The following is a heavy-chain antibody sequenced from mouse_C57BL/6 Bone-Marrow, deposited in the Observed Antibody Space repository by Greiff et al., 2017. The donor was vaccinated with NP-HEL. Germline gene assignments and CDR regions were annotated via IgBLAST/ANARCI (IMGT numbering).Heavy chain of an antibody. V-gene: IGHV5-4*01. J-gene: IGHJ1*03. Sequence: DVMLVESGGGLVKPGGSLKLSCAASGFTFSSYAMSWVRQTPEKRLEWVATISDGGSYTYYPDNVKGRFTISRDNAKNNLYLQMRHLKSEDTAMDYSAREGGYDGYYGWYFDVWGTGTTVTVSS. CDR1: GFTFSSYA. D-gene: IGHD2-3*01. CDR2: ISDGGSYT. CDR3: AREGGYDGYYGWYFDV.